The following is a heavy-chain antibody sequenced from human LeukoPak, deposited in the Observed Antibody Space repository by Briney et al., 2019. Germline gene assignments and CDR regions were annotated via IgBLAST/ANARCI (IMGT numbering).Heavy chain of an antibody. J-gene: IGHJ5*02. CDR2: IFHSGST. V-gene: IGHV4-38-2*02. Sequence: SETLSLTCTVSSYSISSGYYWGWIRLPPGKGLEWIGNIFHSGSTYYNPSLKSRVTISVDTSKNQFSLKLSSVTAADTAVYYCARDHTVTTWNNWFDPWGQGTLVTVSS. CDR3: ARDHTVTTWNNWFDP. D-gene: IGHD4-11*01. CDR1: SYSISSGYY.